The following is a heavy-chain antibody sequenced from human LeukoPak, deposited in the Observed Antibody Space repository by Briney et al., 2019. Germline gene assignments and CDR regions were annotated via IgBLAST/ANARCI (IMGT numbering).Heavy chain of an antibody. V-gene: IGHV3-66*01. J-gene: IGHJ3*01. CDR3: ASWIIVGATTPAFDV. CDR1: GFTFSITY. D-gene: IGHD1-26*01. CDR2: IYGGGDA. Sequence: GGSLRPSCTASGFTFSITYMAWVRQAPGKGLEWVSVIYGGGDAYYADSVKGRFTIARANSKKTLYLQMNSLRAEDTALYYCASWIIVGATTPAFDVWGQGTMVTVSS.